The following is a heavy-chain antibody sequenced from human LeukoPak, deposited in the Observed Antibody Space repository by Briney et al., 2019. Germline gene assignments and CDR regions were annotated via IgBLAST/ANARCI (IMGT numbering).Heavy chain of an antibody. CDR2: IYTSGST. CDR3: ARSFSVDSSGYYSGY. Sequence: SETLSLTCTVSGGSISSGSYYWSWIRQPAGKGLEWIGRIYTSGSTNYIPSLKSRVTISVDTSKNQFSLKLSSVTAADTAVYYCARSFSVDSSGYYSGYWGQGTLVTVSS. CDR1: GGSISSGSYY. D-gene: IGHD3-22*01. V-gene: IGHV4-61*02. J-gene: IGHJ4*02.